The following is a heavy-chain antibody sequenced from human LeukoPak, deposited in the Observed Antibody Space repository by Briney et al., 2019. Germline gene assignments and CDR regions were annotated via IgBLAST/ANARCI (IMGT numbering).Heavy chain of an antibody. D-gene: IGHD3-10*02. CDR2: ISSSGSTI. J-gene: IGHJ6*04. Sequence: GGSLRLSCATSGFSFSNYEMNWVRQAPGKGLEWVSYISSSGSTIYYADSVKGRFTISRDNAKNSLYLQMNSLRAEDTAVYYCAELGITMIGGVWGKGTTVTVSS. CDR3: AELGITMIGGV. CDR1: GFSFSNYE. V-gene: IGHV3-48*03.